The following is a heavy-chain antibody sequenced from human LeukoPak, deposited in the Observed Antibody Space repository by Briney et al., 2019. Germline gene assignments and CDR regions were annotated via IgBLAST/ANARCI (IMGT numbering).Heavy chain of an antibody. V-gene: IGHV3-13*04. CDR3: ARDSSGWGLAV. J-gene: IGHJ6*02. CDR2: IGRDGVT. D-gene: IGHD6-19*01. Sequence: GGSLRLSCAAAGFTFSAYDMHWVRQATGKGLEWVSYIGRDGVTYYAGSVKGRFTISREDATNSLFLQMNSPGVGDTAVYYCARDSSGWGLAVWGQGTTVTVSS. CDR1: GFTFSAYD.